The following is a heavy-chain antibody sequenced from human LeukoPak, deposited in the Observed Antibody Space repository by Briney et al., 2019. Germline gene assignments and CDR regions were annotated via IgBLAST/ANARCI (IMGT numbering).Heavy chain of an antibody. V-gene: IGHV1-2*04. CDR2: INPNSGGT. CDR3: ARDPGGFGVTYKNWFDP. Sequence: ASVKVSCKASGYTFTGYYMHWVRQAPGQGLEWMGWINPNSGGTNYAQKFQGWVTMTRDTSISTAYMELSRLRSDDTAVYYCARDPGGFGVTYKNWFDPWGQGTLVTVSS. J-gene: IGHJ5*02. D-gene: IGHD3-10*01. CDR1: GYTFTGYY.